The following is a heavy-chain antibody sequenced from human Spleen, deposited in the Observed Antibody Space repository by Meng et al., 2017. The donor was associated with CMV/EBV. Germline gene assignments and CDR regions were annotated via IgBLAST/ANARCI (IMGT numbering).Heavy chain of an antibody. CDR3: ARVYDFWSGYPGLDY. CDR1: GGSISSSSYY. D-gene: IGHD3-3*01. Sequence: SETLSLTCTVSGGSISSSSYYWGWIRRPPGKGLEWIGSIYYSGSTYYNPSLKSRVTISVDTSNNQFSLKMSSVTAADTAVYYCARVYDFWSGYPGLDYWGQGTLVTVSS. J-gene: IGHJ4*02. V-gene: IGHV4-39*07. CDR2: IYYSGST.